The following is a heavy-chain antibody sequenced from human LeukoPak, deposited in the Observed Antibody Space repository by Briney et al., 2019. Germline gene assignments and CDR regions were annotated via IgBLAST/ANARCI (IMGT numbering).Heavy chain of an antibody. Sequence: ASVKVSCKASGYTFTSYYMHWVRQAPGQGLEWMGIFNPSGGSTSYAQKFQGRVTMTRDMSTSTVYMELSSLRSEDTAVYYCAREDRLRWLQLRIGFDYWGQGTLVTVSS. CDR1: GYTFTSYY. D-gene: IGHD5-24*01. CDR2: FNPSGGST. J-gene: IGHJ4*02. V-gene: IGHV1-46*01. CDR3: AREDRLRWLQLRIGFDY.